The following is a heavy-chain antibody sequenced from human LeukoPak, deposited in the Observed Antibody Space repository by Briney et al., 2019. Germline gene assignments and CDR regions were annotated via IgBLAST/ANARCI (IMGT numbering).Heavy chain of an antibody. CDR2: IYYSGST. Sequence: SETLSLTCTVSGGSISSSSYYWGWIRQPPGKGLEWIGSIYYSGSTYYNPSLKSRVTISVDTSKNQFSLKLSSVTAADTAVYYCARAVRGSYYANDAFDIWGQGTMVTVSS. V-gene: IGHV4-39*07. CDR1: GGSISSSSYY. D-gene: IGHD1-26*01. J-gene: IGHJ3*02. CDR3: ARAVRGSYYANDAFDI.